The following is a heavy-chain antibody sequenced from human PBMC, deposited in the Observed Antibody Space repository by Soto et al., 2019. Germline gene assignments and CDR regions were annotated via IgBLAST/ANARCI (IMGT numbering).Heavy chain of an antibody. J-gene: IGHJ5*01. V-gene: IGHV4-59*01. CDR3: ARGAYDGQYLSPFDS. Sequence: SETLSLTCTVSGGSISTYYWSWIRQPPGKGLEWIGYIYYSGSTNYNPSLKSRVTISVDTSKNQFSLKLSSVTAADTAVYYCARGAYDGQYLSPFDSWGQGTLVTVSS. CDR2: IYYSGST. D-gene: IGHD2-2*01. CDR1: GGSISTYY.